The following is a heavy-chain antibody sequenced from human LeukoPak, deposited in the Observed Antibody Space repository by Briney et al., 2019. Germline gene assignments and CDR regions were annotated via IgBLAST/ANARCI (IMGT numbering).Heavy chain of an antibody. Sequence: SVTLSFNCSGSGLTVRCIHWLWQGHGQGLGWVGGFDPKDGETINAQKFKGRLTMSEATSTDTAYMEVTSLRSEDTAVYYCATALRYGYEFDYWGQGTLVTVSS. J-gene: IGHJ4*02. D-gene: IGHD5-18*01. V-gene: IGHV1-24*01. CDR1: GSGLTVRC. CDR2: FDPKDGET. CDR3: ATALRYGYEFDY.